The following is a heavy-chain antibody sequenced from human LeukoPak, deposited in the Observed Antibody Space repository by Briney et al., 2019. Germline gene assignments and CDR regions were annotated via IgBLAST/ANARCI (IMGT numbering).Heavy chain of an antibody. CDR2: INTNTGNP. J-gene: IGHJ6*02. Sequence: GASVKVSCKASGGTFSSYAISWVRQAPGQGLEWMGWINTNTGNPTYAQGFTGRFVFSLDTSVSTAYLQISSLKAEDTAVYYCARGAGFGELSAGSDVWGQGTTVTVSS. CDR3: ARGAGFGELSAGSDV. CDR1: GGTFSSYA. V-gene: IGHV7-4-1*02. D-gene: IGHD3-10*01.